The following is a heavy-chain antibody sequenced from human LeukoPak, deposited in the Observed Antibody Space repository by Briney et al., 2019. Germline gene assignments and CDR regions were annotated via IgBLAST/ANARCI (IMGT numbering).Heavy chain of an antibody. V-gene: IGHV3-48*01. CDR3: ARAAGYCSSTSCFDY. D-gene: IGHD2-2*01. CDR1: GFTFSSYS. J-gene: IGHJ4*02. CDR2: ISSSRSTI. Sequence: GGSLRLSCAASGFTFSSYSMSWVRQAPGEGLEWVSYISSSRSTIYDADSVKGRFTISRDNAKNSLYLQMNSLRAEATVVYYWARAAGYCSSTSCFDYWGQGTLVTVSS.